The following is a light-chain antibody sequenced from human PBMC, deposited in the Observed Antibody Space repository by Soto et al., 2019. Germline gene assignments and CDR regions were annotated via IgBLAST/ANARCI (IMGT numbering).Light chain of an antibody. V-gene: IGLV2-14*01. CDR3: SSYTSSSTLV. CDR1: SSDVGGYNY. Sequence: QSALTQPASVSGSPGQSITISCTGTSSDVGGYNYVSWYQQHPGKAPKLMIYEVSNRPSEVSNRFSGSKSGNTASLTISGLQAEDEAYYYCSSYTSSSTLVFGTGTKVTVL. CDR2: EVS. J-gene: IGLJ1*01.